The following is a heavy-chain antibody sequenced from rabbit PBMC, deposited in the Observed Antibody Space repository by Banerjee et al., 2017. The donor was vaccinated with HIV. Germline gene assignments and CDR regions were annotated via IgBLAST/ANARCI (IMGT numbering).Heavy chain of an antibody. J-gene: IGHJ4*01. D-gene: IGHD1-1*01. V-gene: IGHV1S45*01. CDR3: ARQWNL. CDR2: IYTGSGNT. Sequence: QEQLVESGGGLVQPEGSLTLTCTASGFDFSSNAMCWVRQAPGKGLEWIGCIYTGSGNTYYASWAKGRFTISNTSSTTVTLQMTSLTAADTATYFCARQWNLWGQGTLVTVS. CDR1: GFDFSSNA.